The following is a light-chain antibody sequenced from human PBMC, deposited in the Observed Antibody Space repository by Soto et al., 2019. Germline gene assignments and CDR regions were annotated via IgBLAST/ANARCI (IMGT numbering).Light chain of an antibody. CDR3: PGWDSQTGSEV. J-gene: IGLJ2*01. CDR1: KLGDKY. CDR2: QDT. Sequence: SYELTQPPSVSVSPGQTASITCSGDKLGDKYACWYQQKPGQSPVLLIYQDTKRPSGIPERFSGSNSGTTATLTISGTQAKEGGDYYWPGWDSQTGSEVFRRGTQVTVL. V-gene: IGLV3-1*01.